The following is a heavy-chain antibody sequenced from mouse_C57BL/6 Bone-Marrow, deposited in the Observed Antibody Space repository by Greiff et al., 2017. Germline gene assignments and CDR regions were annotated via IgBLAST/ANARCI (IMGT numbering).Heavy chain of an antibody. V-gene: IGHV14-4*01. CDR1: GFNIKDDY. Sequence: EVQLVESGAELVRPGASVKLSCTASGFNIKDDYIHWVKQRPEQGLEWIGWIDPEIGDTESASKFQGKATITSDTSSNTAYLQLSSLTSEDTAVYYCSSFDGNYFDFWGQGTPLTVAS. CDR3: SSFDGNYFDF. J-gene: IGHJ2*01. D-gene: IGHD2-3*01. CDR2: IDPEIGDT.